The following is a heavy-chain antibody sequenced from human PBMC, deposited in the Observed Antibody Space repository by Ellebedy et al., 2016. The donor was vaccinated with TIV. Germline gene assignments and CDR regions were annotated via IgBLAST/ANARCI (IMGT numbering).Heavy chain of an antibody. CDR3: AKDIAGVIAKPYYYYGMDV. D-gene: IGHD3-10*01. Sequence: GGSLRLSCAASGFTFSSYGMHWVRQAPGKGLEWVAFIRYDGSNKYYADSVKGRFTISRDNSKNTLYLQMNSLRTEDTALYYCAKDIAGVIAKPYYYYGMDVWGQGTTVTVSS. J-gene: IGHJ6*02. V-gene: IGHV3-30*02. CDR1: GFTFSSYG. CDR2: IRYDGSNK.